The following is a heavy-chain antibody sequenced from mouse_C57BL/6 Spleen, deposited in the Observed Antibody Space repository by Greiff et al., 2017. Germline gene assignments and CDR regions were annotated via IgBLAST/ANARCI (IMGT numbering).Heavy chain of an antibody. CDR3: AGATVVFDY. D-gene: IGHD1-1*02. V-gene: IGHV14-2*01. CDR1: GFNIKDYY. J-gene: IGHJ2*01. CDR2: IDPEDGET. Sequence: VQLKESGAELVKPGASVKLSCTASGFNIKDYYMHWVKQRTEQGLEWIGRIDPEDGETKYAPEFQGKATITADTSSNTAYLQLSSLTSEDTAVYYCAGATVVFDYWGQGTTLTVSS.